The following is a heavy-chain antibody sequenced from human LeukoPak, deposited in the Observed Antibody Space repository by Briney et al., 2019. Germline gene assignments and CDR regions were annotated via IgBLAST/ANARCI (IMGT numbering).Heavy chain of an antibody. Sequence: GASVKVSCKASGYTFTSYAMNWVRQAPGQGLEWMGWINPNSGGTNYAQKFQGRVTMTRDTSISTAYMELSRLRSDDTAVYYCARNGAGLIWGYYYMDVWGKGTTVTISS. CDR2: INPNSGGT. V-gene: IGHV1-2*02. CDR1: GYTFTSYA. D-gene: IGHD2-8*01. CDR3: ARNGAGLIWGYYYMDV. J-gene: IGHJ6*03.